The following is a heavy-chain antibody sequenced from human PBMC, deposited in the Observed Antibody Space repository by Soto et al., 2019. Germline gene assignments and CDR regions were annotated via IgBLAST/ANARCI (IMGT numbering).Heavy chain of an antibody. J-gene: IGHJ4*02. Sequence: SETLSLTCTVSGGSVSSGDYFWSWLRQSPGKRLEWIAYIYYSGSTNYNPSLTSRATISVDTSKSQVSLTLTSMTAADAALYYCAREFPYYESSDSYFDYWGQGALVP. CDR1: GGSVSSGDYF. V-gene: IGHV4-61*08. D-gene: IGHD3-16*01. CDR3: AREFPYYESSDSYFDY. CDR2: IYYSGST.